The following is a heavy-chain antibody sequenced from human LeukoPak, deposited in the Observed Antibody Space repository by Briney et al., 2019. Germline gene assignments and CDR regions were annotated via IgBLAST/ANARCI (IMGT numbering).Heavy chain of an antibody. CDR3: ARADNRIVAVTADTFDY. D-gene: IGHD2-21*02. V-gene: IGHV1-18*01. CDR1: GYIFTSYG. Sequence: GALVKVSCKASGYIFTSYGFSWVRQAPGQGLEWMGWISAYNGNTYYAQKVQGRVTMTTDTPTSTAYMELRSLRSDDTAVYYCARADNRIVAVTADTFDYWGQGTLVTVSS. J-gene: IGHJ4*02. CDR2: ISAYNGNT.